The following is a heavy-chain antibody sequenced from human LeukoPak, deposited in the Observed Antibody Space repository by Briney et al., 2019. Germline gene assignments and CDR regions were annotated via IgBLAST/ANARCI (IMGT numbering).Heavy chain of an antibody. CDR3: ATETPPSGTYSVHFDS. J-gene: IGHJ4*02. CDR1: GYTLTELS. D-gene: IGHD1-26*01. Sequence: GASVKVSCKVSGYTLTELSMHWVRQAPGKGLEWMGGFDFEDGETLYAQKFRGRLTVTEDTSTDTSYMELSSLAYDDTAVYYCATETPPSGTYSVHFDSWGQGTLVTVSS. V-gene: IGHV1-24*01. CDR2: FDFEDGET.